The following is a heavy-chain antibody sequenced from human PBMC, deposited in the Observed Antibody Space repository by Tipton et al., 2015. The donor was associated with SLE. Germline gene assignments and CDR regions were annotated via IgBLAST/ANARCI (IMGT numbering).Heavy chain of an antibody. Sequence: TLSLTCTVSGGSISSYYWSWIRQPPGKGLEWIGYIYYSGSTNYNPSLKSRVTISVDTSKNQFSLKLSSVTAADTAVYYCARGHGSGLFDYWGQGTMGTV. CDR2: IYYSGST. J-gene: IGHJ4*02. D-gene: IGHD3-10*01. V-gene: IGHV4-59*12. CDR1: GGSISSYY. CDR3: ARGHGSGLFDY.